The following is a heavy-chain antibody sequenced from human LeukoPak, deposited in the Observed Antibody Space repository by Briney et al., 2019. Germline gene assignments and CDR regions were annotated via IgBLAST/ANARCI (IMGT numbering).Heavy chain of an antibody. CDR1: GYSFTSYW. J-gene: IGHJ3*02. CDR3: ARRTRGDAGTNAFDI. Sequence: GGSLKISCKGSGYSFTSYWIGWVRQMPGKGLEWMGIIYPGDSDTRYSPSFQGQVTISADKSISTAYLQWSSLKASDTAMYYCARRTRGDAGTNAFDIWGQGTMVTVSS. CDR2: IYPGDSDT. D-gene: IGHD6-13*01. V-gene: IGHV5-51*01.